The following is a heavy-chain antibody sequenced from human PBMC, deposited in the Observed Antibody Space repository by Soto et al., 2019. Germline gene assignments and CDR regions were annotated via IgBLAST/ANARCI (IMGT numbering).Heavy chain of an antibody. CDR1: GGSFSGYY. CDR2: INHSGST. Sequence: SETLSLTCAVYGGSFSGYYWSWIRQPPGKGLEWIGEINHSGSTNYNPSLKSRVTISVDTSKNQFSLKLSSVTAADTAVYYCARRAPSQGTAAAGGLQTLDYWGQGTLVTVSS. V-gene: IGHV4-34*01. J-gene: IGHJ4*02. D-gene: IGHD6-13*01. CDR3: ARRAPSQGTAAAGGLQTLDY.